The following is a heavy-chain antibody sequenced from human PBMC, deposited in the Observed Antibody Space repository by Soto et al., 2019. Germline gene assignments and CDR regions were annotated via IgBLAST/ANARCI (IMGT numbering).Heavy chain of an antibody. D-gene: IGHD2-8*01. CDR2: INHSGST. CDR1: GGSFSGYY. Sequence: SETLSLTCAVYGGSFSGYYWSWIRQPPGKGLEWIGEINHSGSTNYNPSLKSRVTISVDTSKNQFSLKLSSVTAADTAVYYCARERGYCTNGVCHYYFDYWGQGTLVTVS. J-gene: IGHJ4*02. V-gene: IGHV4-34*01. CDR3: ARERGYCTNGVCHYYFDY.